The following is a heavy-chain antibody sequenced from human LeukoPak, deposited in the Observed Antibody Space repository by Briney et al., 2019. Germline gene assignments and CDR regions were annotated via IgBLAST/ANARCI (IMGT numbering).Heavy chain of an antibody. CDR3: ARDESGYSAFDI. CDR2: INPSGGST. J-gene: IGHJ3*02. Sequence: ASVKVSCKASGYTFTSYYMHWVRQAPGQGLEWMGIINPSGGSTSYAQKFQGRVTLTRDMSTSTVYMGQCSLRSQDTAVYYCARDESGYSAFDIWGQGTMVTVSS. D-gene: IGHD3-9*01. V-gene: IGHV1-46*01. CDR1: GYTFTSYY.